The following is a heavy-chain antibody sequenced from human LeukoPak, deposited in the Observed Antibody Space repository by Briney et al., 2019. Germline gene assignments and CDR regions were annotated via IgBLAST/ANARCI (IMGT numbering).Heavy chain of an antibody. CDR2: IKQDGSEK. V-gene: IGHV3-7*01. D-gene: IGHD6-19*01. CDR3: ASYTSGWSRGAFDV. J-gene: IGHJ3*01. Sequence: GGSLRLSRAASGFTFSSYWMNWVRQAPGKGLEWVANIKQDGSEKYYVDSVKGRFSISRDNAKSSLYLQMNSLRAEDTAVYYCASYTSGWSRGAFDVWGQGTMVTVSS. CDR1: GFTFSSYW.